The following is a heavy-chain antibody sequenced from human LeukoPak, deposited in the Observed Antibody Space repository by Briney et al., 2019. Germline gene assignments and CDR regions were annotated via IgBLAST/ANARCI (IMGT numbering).Heavy chain of an antibody. CDR2: ISDSGGST. CDR3: ARGPSGYHNT. CDR1: GFTFSSYA. J-gene: IGHJ4*02. D-gene: IGHD5-12*01. Sequence: GGSLRLSCAAPGFTFSSYAMSWVRQAPGKGLEWVSTISDSGGSTYYADSVKGRFTISRDNSKNTLYLQMNSLRAEDTAVYYCARGPSGYHNTGGQGTLVTVSS. V-gene: IGHV3-23*01.